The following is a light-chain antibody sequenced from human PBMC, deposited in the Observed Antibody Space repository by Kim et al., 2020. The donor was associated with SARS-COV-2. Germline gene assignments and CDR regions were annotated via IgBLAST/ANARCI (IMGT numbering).Light chain of an antibody. CDR2: NNN. CDR1: SSNIGAGYD. CDR3: QSYDSGLSGSGV. J-gene: IGLJ3*02. Sequence: QAVVTQPPSVSGAPGQRVTISCTGSSSNIGAGYDVHWYQQLPGTAPKLLIYNNNNRPSGVPDRFSGSKSATSASLAITGLQAEDEADYYCQSYDSGLSGSGVFGGGTQLTVL. V-gene: IGLV1-40*01.